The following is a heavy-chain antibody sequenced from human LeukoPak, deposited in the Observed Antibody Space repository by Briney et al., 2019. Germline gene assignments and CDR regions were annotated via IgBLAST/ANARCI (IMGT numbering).Heavy chain of an antibody. CDR2: IFRSGST. Sequence: GGSLRLSCAVSGFTVSSSYMSWVRQAPGKGLEWVSVIFRSGSTYYADSVKGRFTISRDNSKNTVYLQMNSLRAEDTAVYYCARDYYGTTGYLAYWGQGTLVTVSP. J-gene: IGHJ4*02. V-gene: IGHV3-66*01. CDR1: GFTVSSSY. D-gene: IGHD3-22*01. CDR3: ARDYYGTTGYLAY.